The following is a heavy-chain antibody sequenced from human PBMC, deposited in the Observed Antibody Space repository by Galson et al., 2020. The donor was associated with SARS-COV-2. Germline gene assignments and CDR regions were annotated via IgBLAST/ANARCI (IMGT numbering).Heavy chain of an antibody. CDR2: NSHNGYT. V-gene: IGHV4-4*02. J-gene: IGHJ6*03. CDR1: GGTISSNDW. CDR3: SRIIVTGYNFGSMDA. D-gene: IGHD3-9*01. Sequence: SETLTLTCVASGGTISSNDWRGRLRPPPRKVLGRKSENSHNGYTNYKPSLKSRFTMSVDNSKNQLYLKLNSLTAADTALYYCSRIIVTGYNFGSMDARGKGTTFTVSS.